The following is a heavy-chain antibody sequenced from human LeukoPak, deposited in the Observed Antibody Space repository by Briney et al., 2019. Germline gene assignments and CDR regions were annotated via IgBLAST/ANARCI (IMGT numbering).Heavy chain of an antibody. D-gene: IGHD4-17*01. Sequence: GGSLRLSCAASGFTFSIYAMSWVRQAPGKGLEWVSSISGSGSVTYYADSVKGRFTISRDKSKNTLYLQMNSLRAEDAAVYYCAKGDDYGDYYVSSWGQGTLVTVSS. CDR2: ISGSGSVT. CDR1: GFTFSIYA. CDR3: AKGDDYGDYYVSS. J-gene: IGHJ5*02. V-gene: IGHV3-23*01.